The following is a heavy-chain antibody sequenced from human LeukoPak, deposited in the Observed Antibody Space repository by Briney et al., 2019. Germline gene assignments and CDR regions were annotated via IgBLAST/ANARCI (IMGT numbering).Heavy chain of an antibody. D-gene: IGHD4-11*01. CDR1: GDSVSSNSAA. V-gene: IGHV6-1*01. Sequence: SQTLSLTCAISGDSVSSNSAAWTWIRQSPSRGLEWLGRTYYRSKWYNDYAVSVKSRITINADTSKNQFSLQLNSVTPEDTAVYYCASEGPSNAFDIWGQGTTVTVSS. CDR3: ASEGPSNAFDI. J-gene: IGHJ3*02. CDR2: TYYRSKWYN.